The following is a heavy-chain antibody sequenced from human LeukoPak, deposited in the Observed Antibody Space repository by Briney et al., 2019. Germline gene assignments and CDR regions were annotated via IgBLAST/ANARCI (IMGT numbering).Heavy chain of an antibody. Sequence: ASVTVSCKASGYTFTSYGISWVRQAPGQGLEWVGWISAYNGNTNYAQKLQGRVTMTTDTSTSTAYMELRSLRSDDTAVYYCARGLGSSSWYGPYFDFWGQGALVTVSS. CDR1: GYTFTSYG. CDR2: ISAYNGNT. J-gene: IGHJ4*02. V-gene: IGHV1-18*01. CDR3: ARGLGSSSWYGPYFDF. D-gene: IGHD6-13*01.